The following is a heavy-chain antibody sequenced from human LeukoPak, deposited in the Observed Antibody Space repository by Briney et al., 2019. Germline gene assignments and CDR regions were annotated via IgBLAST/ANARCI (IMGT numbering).Heavy chain of an antibody. Sequence: GGSLRLSCAASGNYWMHWVRQAPGKGLVWVSRINSDGSSTSYADSVKGRFTISRDNAKNTLYLQMNSLRAEDTAVYYCARVHRDALDIWGQGTMVTVSS. CDR2: INSDGSST. CDR1: GNYW. V-gene: IGHV3-74*01. CDR3: ARVHRDALDI. J-gene: IGHJ3*02.